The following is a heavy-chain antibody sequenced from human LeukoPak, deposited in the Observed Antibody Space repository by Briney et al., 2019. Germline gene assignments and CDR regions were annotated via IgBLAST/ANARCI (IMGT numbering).Heavy chain of an antibody. CDR2: IIPIFGTA. D-gene: IGHD3-3*01. Sequence: GSSVKVSCKASGGTFSSYAISWVRQPHGQGLEWVGGIIPIFGTANYAKKFQGRVTTTADESTRIAYMELSSMRSEDTAVYYCARDEGGDFWSGYYGDWGQGTLVTVSS. CDR1: GGTFSSYA. V-gene: IGHV1-69*01. CDR3: ARDEGGDFWSGYYGD. J-gene: IGHJ4*02.